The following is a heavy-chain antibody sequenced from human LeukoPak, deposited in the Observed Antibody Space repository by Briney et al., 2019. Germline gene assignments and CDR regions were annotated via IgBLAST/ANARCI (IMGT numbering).Heavy chain of an antibody. Sequence: SETLSLTCTVSGGSISSYYWSWLRQPPGRGLEWLGYIYYSGTTNYNPSLKSRVTISIDTSKNQFSLKLSSVTAADTAVYYCARGLTYYDILTAYYMFPYFDYWGQGTLVTVSS. D-gene: IGHD3-9*01. CDR2: IYYSGTT. J-gene: IGHJ4*02. V-gene: IGHV4-59*01. CDR1: GGSISSYY. CDR3: ARGLTYYDILTAYYMFPYFDY.